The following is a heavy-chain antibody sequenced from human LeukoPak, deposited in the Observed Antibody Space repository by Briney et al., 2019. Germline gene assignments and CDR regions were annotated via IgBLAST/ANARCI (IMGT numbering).Heavy chain of an antibody. V-gene: IGHV4-31*03. D-gene: IGHD5-18*01. CDR2: IYYSGST. J-gene: IGHJ5*02. CDR1: GGSISSGGYY. Sequence: PSETLSLTCTVSGGSISSGGYYWSWIRQHPGKGLEWTGYIYYSGSTYYNPSLKSRVTISVDTSKNQFSLKLSSVTAADTAVYYCARRGYSYGYGGFGGVNWFDPWGQGTLVTVSS. CDR3: ARRGYSYGYGGFGGVNWFDP.